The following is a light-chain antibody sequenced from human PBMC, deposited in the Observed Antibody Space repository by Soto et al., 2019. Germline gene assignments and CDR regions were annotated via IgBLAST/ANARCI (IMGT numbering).Light chain of an antibody. Sequence: DIVLTQSPCTLSLSPGERATISCRASQSVTSSYLAWYQQKPGQAPRLVIHGASTMASGIPDRFSGSGAGTDFTLTISSLEPEDFAVYYCQQYGRSPMSSFGQGTKLEIK. CDR1: QSVTSSY. CDR2: GAS. J-gene: IGKJ2*01. V-gene: IGKV3-20*01. CDR3: QQYGRSPMSS.